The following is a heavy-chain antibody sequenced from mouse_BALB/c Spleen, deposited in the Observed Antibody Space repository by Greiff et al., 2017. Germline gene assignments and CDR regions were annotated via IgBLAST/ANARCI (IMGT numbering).Heavy chain of an antibody. Sequence: EVKLQESGPGLVKPSQSLSLTCSVTGYSITSGYYWNWIRQFPGNKLEWMGYISYDGSNNYNPSLKNRISITRDTSKNQFFLKLNSVTTEDTATYYCARMAYGWYFDVWGAGTTVTVSS. J-gene: IGHJ1*01. V-gene: IGHV3-6*02. CDR2: ISYDGSN. CDR1: GYSITSGYY. CDR3: ARMAYGWYFDV. D-gene: IGHD1-1*01.